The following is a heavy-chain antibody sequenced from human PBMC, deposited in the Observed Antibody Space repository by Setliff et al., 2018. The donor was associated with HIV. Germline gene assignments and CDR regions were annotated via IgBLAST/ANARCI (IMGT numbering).Heavy chain of an antibody. CDR3: TRDHTPPPNYDFWSGQIDLRNIFYYMDV. Sequence: GASVKVSCKASGYSLTSYYINWVRQAPGQGLEWMGYINPNTGNPTYAQGFTGRFVFSVDTPVSTAYLQIFSLKAEDTTVYYCTRDHTPPPNYDFWSGQIDLRNIFYYMDVWGTGTPVTVSS. V-gene: IGHV7-4-1*01. CDR1: GYSLTSYY. CDR2: INPNTGNP. J-gene: IGHJ6*03. D-gene: IGHD3-3*01.